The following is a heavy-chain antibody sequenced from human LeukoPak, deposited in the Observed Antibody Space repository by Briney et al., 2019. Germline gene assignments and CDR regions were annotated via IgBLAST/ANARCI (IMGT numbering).Heavy chain of an antibody. V-gene: IGHV4-34*01. Sequence: SESLSLTCAVYGGSFSGYYWSWIRQPPGKGLEWIGEINHSGSTNYNPSLKSRVTISVDTSKNQFSLKLSSVTAADTAVYYCARGPYYDFWSGYVDYYYYGMDVWGQGTTVTVSS. CDR1: GGSFSGYY. CDR3: ARGPYYDFWSGYVDYYYYGMDV. J-gene: IGHJ6*02. CDR2: INHSGST. D-gene: IGHD3-3*01.